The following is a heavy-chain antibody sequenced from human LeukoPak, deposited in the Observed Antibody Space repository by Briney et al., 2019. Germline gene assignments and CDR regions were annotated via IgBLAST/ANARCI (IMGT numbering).Heavy chain of an antibody. Sequence: ASVKVSCKVSGYTLTELSTHWVRQAPGKGLEWMGGFDPEDGETIYAQKFQGRVTMTEDTSTDTAYMELSSLRSEDTAVYYCATDRPGIAAAGRGYFDYWGQGTLVTVSS. CDR2: FDPEDGET. CDR3: ATDRPGIAAAGRGYFDY. V-gene: IGHV1-24*01. CDR1: GYTLTELS. D-gene: IGHD6-13*01. J-gene: IGHJ4*02.